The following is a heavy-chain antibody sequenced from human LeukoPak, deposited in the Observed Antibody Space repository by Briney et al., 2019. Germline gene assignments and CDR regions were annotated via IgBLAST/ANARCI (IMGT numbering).Heavy chain of an antibody. D-gene: IGHD5-12*01. Sequence: PGGSLRLSCAASGFTFSTYAMSWVRQAPGKGLEWVSAVRGSGTDTYYADSVKGRFTISRDNSKNTLYLQMNSLRAEDTAIYYCAKTSRVNSAYDSAFHYWGLGTLVTVSS. J-gene: IGHJ4*02. CDR1: GFTFSTYA. V-gene: IGHV3-23*01. CDR3: AKTSRVNSAYDSAFHY. CDR2: VRGSGTDT.